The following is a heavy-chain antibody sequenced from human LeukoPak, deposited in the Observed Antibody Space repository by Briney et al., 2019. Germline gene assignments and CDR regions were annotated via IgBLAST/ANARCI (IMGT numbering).Heavy chain of an antibody. V-gene: IGHV1-2*02. CDR3: ARATVPAARYYFDY. J-gene: IGHJ4*02. CDR1: GYTFTGYY. Sequence: ASVKVSCKASGYTFTGYYMHWVRQAPGQGLEWMGGINPNSGGTNYAQKFQGRVTITADKSTSTAYMELSSLRSEDTAVYYCARATVPAARYYFDYWGQGTLVTVSS. CDR2: INPNSGGT. D-gene: IGHD2-2*01.